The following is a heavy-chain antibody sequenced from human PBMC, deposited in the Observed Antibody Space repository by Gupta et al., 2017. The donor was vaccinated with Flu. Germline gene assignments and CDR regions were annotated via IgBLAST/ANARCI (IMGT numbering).Heavy chain of an antibody. D-gene: IGHD2-15*01. Sequence: SNWVRQAPGQGREWMGGVIPVVGTTSYAQRVQGRVTMTADETTNTDNMELRSLTSDDTAFYDGARKAEGHCSGDTCCYFDYWGQGTLVTVSS. CDR3: ARKAEGHCSGDTCCYFDY. V-gene: IGHV1-69*01. J-gene: IGHJ4*02. CDR2: VIPVVGTT.